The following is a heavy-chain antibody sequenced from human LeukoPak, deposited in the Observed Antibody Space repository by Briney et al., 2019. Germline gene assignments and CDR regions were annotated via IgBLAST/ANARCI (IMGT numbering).Heavy chain of an antibody. CDR2: ISSSSSYI. CDR1: GFTFSNFA. V-gene: IGHV3-21*01. J-gene: IGHJ5*02. CDR3: ARDSFLWRVPAAGPNWFDP. D-gene: IGHD2-2*01. Sequence: GGSLRLSCAASGFTFSNFAMSWVRQAPGKGLEWVSSISSSSSYIYYADSVKGRFTISRDNAKNSLYLQMNSLRAEDTAVYYCARDSFLWRVPAAGPNWFDPWGQGTLVTVSS.